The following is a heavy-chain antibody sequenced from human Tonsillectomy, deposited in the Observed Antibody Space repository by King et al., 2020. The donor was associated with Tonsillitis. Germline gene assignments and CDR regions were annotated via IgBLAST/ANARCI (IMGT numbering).Heavy chain of an antibody. Sequence: EVQLVESGGGLVQSGGSLRLSCAASGFTFSSYNMNWVRQAPGKGLEWVSYISSSSSIIYYADSVKGRFTISRDNAKNSLYLQMNSLRAEDTAVYYCARDKFEDTAPTTVDDNYYYYGMDVWGHGTTVSVSS. CDR1: GFTFSSYN. V-gene: IGHV3-48*01. CDR3: ARDKFEDTAPTTVDDNYYYYGMDV. D-gene: IGHD5-18*01. CDR2: ISSSSSII. J-gene: IGHJ6*02.